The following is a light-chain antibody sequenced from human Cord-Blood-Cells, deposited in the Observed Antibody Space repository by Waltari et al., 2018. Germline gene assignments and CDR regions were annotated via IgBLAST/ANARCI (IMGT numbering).Light chain of an antibody. Sequence: EIVMTQSPATLSVSPGDRATLSCRASQSVSSNLAWYQQKPGQAPRRLVYGASTRATGIPAKFSGSASWTEFTLTISSLQSEDFAGDYCQQYNNWPPITFGQGTRLEIK. J-gene: IGKJ5*01. CDR1: QSVSSN. CDR2: GAS. V-gene: IGKV3-15*01. CDR3: QQYNNWPPIT.